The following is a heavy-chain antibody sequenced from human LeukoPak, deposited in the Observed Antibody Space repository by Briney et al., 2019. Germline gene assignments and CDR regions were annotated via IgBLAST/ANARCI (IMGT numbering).Heavy chain of an antibody. J-gene: IGHJ6*02. Sequence: ASVKVSCKASGYTFTSYDINWVRQATGQGLEWMGWMNPNSGNTAYAQKFQGRVTMTRNTSISTAYMELSSLRSEDTAVYYCARGVFGYYYYGMDVWGQGTTVTVSS. CDR1: GYTFTSYD. CDR3: ARGVFGYYYYGMDV. CDR2: MNPNSGNT. V-gene: IGHV1-8*01. D-gene: IGHD3-3*01.